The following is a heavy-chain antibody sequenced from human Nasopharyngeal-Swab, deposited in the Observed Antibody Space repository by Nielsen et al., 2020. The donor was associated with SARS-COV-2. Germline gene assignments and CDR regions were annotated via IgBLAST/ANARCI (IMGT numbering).Heavy chain of an antibody. V-gene: IGHV1-46*01. D-gene: IGHD3-10*01. CDR1: VYTFTSYY. J-gene: IGHJ4*02. Sequence: ASVKVSCKASVYTFTSYYMHWVRQAPGQGLEWMGIINPSGGSTSYAQKFQGRVTMTRDTSTSTVYMELSSLRSEDTAVYYCARDRGRGVIITNPMYYFDYWGQGTLVTVSS. CDR3: ARDRGRGVIITNPMYYFDY. CDR2: INPSGGST.